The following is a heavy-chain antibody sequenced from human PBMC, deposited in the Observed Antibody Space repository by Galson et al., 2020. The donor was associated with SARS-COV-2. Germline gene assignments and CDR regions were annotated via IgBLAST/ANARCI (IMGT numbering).Heavy chain of an antibody. CDR3: ARGTYHLQGFDY. D-gene: IGHD1-1*01. CDR2: IYYSGST. V-gene: IGHV4-31*03. CDR1: GGSISSGGYY. Sequence: ASETLSLTCTVSGGSISSGGYYWSWIRQHPGKGLEWIGYIYYSGSTYYNPSLKSRVTISVDTSKNQFSLKLSSVTAADTAVYYCARGTYHLQGFDYWGQGSLVTVSS. J-gene: IGHJ4*02.